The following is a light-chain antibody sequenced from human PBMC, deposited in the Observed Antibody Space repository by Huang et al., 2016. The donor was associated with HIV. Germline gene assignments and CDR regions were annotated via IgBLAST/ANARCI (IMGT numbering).Light chain of an antibody. CDR1: QSLRNN. CDR2: GAS. J-gene: IGKJ1*01. CDR3: HQYNDWPPEWS. Sequence: IVLTQSPATLSVSPGERATLSCRASQSLRNNLAWYQQRPGQAPRLLIYGASNRAAGIPARVSVSGSDTEFTLTISSLQSGDFAIYYCHQYNDWPPEWSFAQGTRVDI. V-gene: IGKV3-15*01.